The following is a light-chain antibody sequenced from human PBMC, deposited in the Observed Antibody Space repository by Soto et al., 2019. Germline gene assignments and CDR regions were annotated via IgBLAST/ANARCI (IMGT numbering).Light chain of an antibody. J-gene: IGKJ3*01. Sequence: DIQMTQSPSSLSASVGDRVTITCRASQSISSYLNWYQQKPGKAPKLLIYAASSLQSGVPSRFSGSGSGTDFTHPISSLQPEDFATYYCQQSYRTLFTFGPGTKVDIK. V-gene: IGKV1-39*01. CDR2: AAS. CDR1: QSISSY. CDR3: QQSYRTLFT.